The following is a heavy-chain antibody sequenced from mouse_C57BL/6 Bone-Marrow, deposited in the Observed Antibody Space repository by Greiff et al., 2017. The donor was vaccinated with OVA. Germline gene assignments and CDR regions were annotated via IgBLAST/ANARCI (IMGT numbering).Heavy chain of an antibody. CDR2: IYPGGGYT. D-gene: IGHD1-1*01. CDR1: GYTFTNYW. V-gene: IGHV1-63*01. Sequence: QVHVKQSGAELVRPGTSVKMSCKASGYTFTNYWIGWAKQRPGHGLEWIGDIYPGGGYTNYNEKFKGKATLTADKSSRTAYMQFSSLTSEDSAIYYCARRVYYYGKGGYYAMDYWGQGTSVTVSS. CDR3: ARRVYYYGKGGYYAMDY. J-gene: IGHJ4*01.